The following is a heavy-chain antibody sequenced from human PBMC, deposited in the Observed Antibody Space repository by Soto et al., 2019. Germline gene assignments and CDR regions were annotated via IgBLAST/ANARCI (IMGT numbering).Heavy chain of an antibody. J-gene: IGHJ4*02. Sequence: SVKVSCKASGGTFNTYAISWVRQAPGQGLEWMGGIIPIFGTANYAQKFQGRVTITADKSTSTVYMELSSLRSDDTAVYYCARDERGTCTSSICYYFDYWGQGTLVTVSS. D-gene: IGHD2-2*01. V-gene: IGHV1-69*06. CDR3: ARDERGTCTSSICYYFDY. CDR1: GGTFNTYA. CDR2: IIPIFGTA.